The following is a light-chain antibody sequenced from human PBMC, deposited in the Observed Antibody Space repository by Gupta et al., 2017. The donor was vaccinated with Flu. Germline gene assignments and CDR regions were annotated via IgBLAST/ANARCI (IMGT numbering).Light chain of an antibody. J-gene: IGLJ3*02. CDR3: GTWDSSMTLWL. V-gene: IGLV1-51*02. CDR2: END. CDR1: SSNIGNND. Sequence: VTISGSGSSSNIGNNDVSWYRQVPGPGAPELLVFENDKRASGIPDRFSGAKYGTSAFVGIXGXQTGEEXDYYCGTWDSSMTLWLFGGGTKLTVL.